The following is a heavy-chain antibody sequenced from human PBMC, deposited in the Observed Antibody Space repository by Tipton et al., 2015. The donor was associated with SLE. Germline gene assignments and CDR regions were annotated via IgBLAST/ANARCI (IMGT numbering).Heavy chain of an antibody. CDR1: GGSISSGSYY. CDR2: IYTSGST. D-gene: IGHD3-3*01. J-gene: IGHJ4*02. V-gene: IGHV4-61*02. Sequence: TLSLTCTVSGGSISSGSYYWSWIRQPAGKGLEWIGRIYTSGSTNYNPSLKSRVTISVDTSKNQFSLKLSSVTAADTAVYYCARGDFWSGYQLYYFDYWGQGTLVTVSS. CDR3: ARGDFWSGYQLYYFDY.